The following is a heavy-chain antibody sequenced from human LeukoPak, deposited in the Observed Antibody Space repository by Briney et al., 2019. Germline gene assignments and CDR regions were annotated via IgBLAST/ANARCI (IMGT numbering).Heavy chain of an antibody. Sequence: ASVKVSFKASGYTFTIYGISWVRQAPGQGGESMGSISAYNRNTNYAQKLQGTVTITPATSTSTAYMEPRSLRSDDTAVYYCAGDDSGGWFDPWGQGTPVTVSS. CDR2: ISAYNRNT. V-gene: IGHV1-18*01. CDR3: AGDDSGGWFDP. D-gene: IGHD2-21*02. J-gene: IGHJ5*02. CDR1: GYTFTIYG.